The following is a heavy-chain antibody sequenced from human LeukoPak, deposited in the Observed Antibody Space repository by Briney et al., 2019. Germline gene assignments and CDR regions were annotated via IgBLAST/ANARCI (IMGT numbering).Heavy chain of an antibody. CDR2: ISSSGSTI. V-gene: IGHV3-48*03. CDR1: GFTFSSYE. CDR3: AKPSVAVAGGGAFDI. Sequence: GGSLGLSCAASGFTFSSYEMNWVRQAPGKGLEWVSYISSSGSTIYYADSVKGRFTISRDNSKNSLYLQMNSLRTEDTALYYCAKPSVAVAGGGAFDIWGQGTMVTVSS. D-gene: IGHD6-19*01. J-gene: IGHJ3*02.